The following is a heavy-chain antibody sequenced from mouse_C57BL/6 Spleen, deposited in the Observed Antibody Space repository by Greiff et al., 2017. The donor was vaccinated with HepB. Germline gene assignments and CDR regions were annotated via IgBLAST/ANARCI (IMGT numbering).Heavy chain of an antibody. Sequence: EVKVVESGGGLVKPGGSLKLSCAASGFTFSSYAMSWVRQTPEKRLEWVATISDGGSYTYYPDNVKGRFTISRDNAKNNLYLQMSHLKSEDTAMYYCARAPSTDDYEGYAMDYWGQGTSVTVSS. D-gene: IGHD2-4*01. J-gene: IGHJ4*01. CDR1: GFTFSSYA. CDR2: ISDGGSYT. CDR3: ARAPSTDDYEGYAMDY. V-gene: IGHV5-4*03.